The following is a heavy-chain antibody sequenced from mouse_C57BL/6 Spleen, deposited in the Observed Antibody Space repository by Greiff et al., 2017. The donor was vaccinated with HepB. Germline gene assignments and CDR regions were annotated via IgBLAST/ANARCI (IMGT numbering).Heavy chain of an antibody. J-gene: IGHJ2*01. Sequence: QVQLQQSGAELARPGASVKLSCKASGYTFTSYGISWVKQRTGQGLEWIGEIYPRSGNTYYNEKFKGKATLTADKSSSTAYMELRSLTSEDSAVYFCSRERGFCNYSGYWGQGTTLTVSS. CDR3: SRERGFCNYSGY. CDR2: IYPRSGNT. CDR1: GYTFTSYG. V-gene: IGHV1-81*01.